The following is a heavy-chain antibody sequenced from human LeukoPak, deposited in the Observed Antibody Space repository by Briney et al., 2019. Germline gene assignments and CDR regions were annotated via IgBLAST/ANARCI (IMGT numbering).Heavy chain of an antibody. V-gene: IGHV4-34*01. J-gene: IGHJ4*02. Sequence: SETLSLTCAVYGGSFSGYYWSWIRQPPGKGLEWIGEINHSGSTNYNPSLKSRVTISVDTSKNQFSLKLSSVTAADTAVYYCARTSTQMATISAYFDYWGQGTLVTVSS. CDR1: GGSFSGYY. D-gene: IGHD5-24*01. CDR3: ARTSTQMATISAYFDY. CDR2: INHSGST.